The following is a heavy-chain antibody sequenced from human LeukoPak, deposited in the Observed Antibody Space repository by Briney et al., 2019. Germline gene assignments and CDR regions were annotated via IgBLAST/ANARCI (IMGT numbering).Heavy chain of an antibody. Sequence: SETLSLTCTVSGGSISSYYWSWIRQPPGKGLEWIGYIYYSGSTNYNPSLKSRVTISVDRSKNQFSLKLSSVTAADTAVYYCARSFSGYDSLGFDYWGQGTLVTVSS. V-gene: IGHV4-59*12. D-gene: IGHD5-12*01. J-gene: IGHJ4*02. CDR2: IYYSGST. CDR3: ARSFSGYDSLGFDY. CDR1: GGSISSYY.